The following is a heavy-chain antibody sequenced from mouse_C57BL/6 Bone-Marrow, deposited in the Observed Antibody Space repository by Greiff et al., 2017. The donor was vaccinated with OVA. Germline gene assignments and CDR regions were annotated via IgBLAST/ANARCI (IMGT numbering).Heavy chain of an antibody. Sequence: VQLQQPGAELVKPGASVKMSCKASGYTFTSYWITWVKQRPGQGLEWIGDIYPGSGSTNYNEKFKSKATLTVDTSSSTAYMQLSSLTSEDSAVYDGARYGTAQATYYFDYWGQGTTLTVSS. CDR3: ARYGTAQATYYFDY. J-gene: IGHJ2*01. CDR1: GYTFTSYW. CDR2: IYPGSGST. D-gene: IGHD3-2*02. V-gene: IGHV1-55*01.